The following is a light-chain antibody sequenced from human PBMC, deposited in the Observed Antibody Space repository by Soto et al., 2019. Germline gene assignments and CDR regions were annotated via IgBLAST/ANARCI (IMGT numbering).Light chain of an antibody. CDR3: QHYNSYSEA. J-gene: IGKJ1*01. CDR2: AAS. CDR1: QDIRSY. V-gene: IGKV1D-8*01. Sequence: VIWMTQSPSLLSASTGDRVTITCRVSQDIRSYLGWYQQKPGKAPELLIYAASTLQSGVPSRFSGSGSGTDFTLTISCLQSEDFATYYCQHYNSYSEAFGQGTKVDIK.